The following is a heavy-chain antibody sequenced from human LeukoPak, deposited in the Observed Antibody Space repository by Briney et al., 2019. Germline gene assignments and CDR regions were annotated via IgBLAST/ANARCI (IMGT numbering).Heavy chain of an antibody. J-gene: IGHJ5*02. CDR1: GGTLSSYA. D-gene: IGHD3-10*01. CDR3: ATPAGGSGSYSNWFDP. V-gene: IGHV1-69*13. Sequence: SVKVSCKASGGTLSSYAISWVRQAPGQGLEWMGGIIPIFGTANYAQKFQGRVTITADESTSTAYMELSSLRSEDTAVYYCATPAGGSGSYSNWFDPWGQGTLVTVSS. CDR2: IIPIFGTA.